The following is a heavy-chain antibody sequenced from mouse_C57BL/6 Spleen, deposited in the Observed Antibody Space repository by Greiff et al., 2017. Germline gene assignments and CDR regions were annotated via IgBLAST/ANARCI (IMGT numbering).Heavy chain of an antibody. CDR1: GYTFTSYW. J-gene: IGHJ2*01. V-gene: IGHV1-52*01. D-gene: IGHD1-1*01. CDR3: AREPSLLRSFDD. Sequence: QVQLQQPGAELVRPGSSVKLSCKASGYTFTSYWMHWVKQRPIQGLEWIGNIDPSDSETHYNQKFKDKATLTVDKSSSTAYMQLSSLTSEDSAVXDCAREPSLLRSFDDWGQGTTLTVSS. CDR2: IDPSDSET.